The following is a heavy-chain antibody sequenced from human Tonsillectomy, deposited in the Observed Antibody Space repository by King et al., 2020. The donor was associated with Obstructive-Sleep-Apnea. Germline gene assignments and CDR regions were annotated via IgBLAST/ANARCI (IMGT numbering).Heavy chain of an antibody. J-gene: IGHJ4*02. CDR1: GASISSGDYY. D-gene: IGHD2-15*01. CDR3: ARASWSKISHDY. CDR2: IYYSGSS. V-gene: IGHV4-30-4*01. Sequence: QLQESGPGLVKPSQTLSLTCTVSGASISSGDYYWSWIRQPPGKGLEWIGYIYYSGSSYYNPSLKSRVTISVDTSKNQFSLKLSSVTAADTAVYYCARASWSKISHDYWGQGTLVTVSS.